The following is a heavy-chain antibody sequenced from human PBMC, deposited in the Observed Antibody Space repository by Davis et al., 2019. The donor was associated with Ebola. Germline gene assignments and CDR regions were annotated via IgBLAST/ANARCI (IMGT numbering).Heavy chain of an antibody. CDR1: GGSLSGYY. CDR3: ARDKAAAAGTWFDP. Sequence: SETLSLTCAVYGGSLSGYYWSWIRQPPGKGLEWIGEINHSGSTNYNPSLKSRVTISVDTSKNQFSLKLSSVTAADTAVYYGARDKAAAAGTWFDPWGQGTLVTVSS. D-gene: IGHD6-13*01. J-gene: IGHJ5*02. V-gene: IGHV4-34*01. CDR2: INHSGST.